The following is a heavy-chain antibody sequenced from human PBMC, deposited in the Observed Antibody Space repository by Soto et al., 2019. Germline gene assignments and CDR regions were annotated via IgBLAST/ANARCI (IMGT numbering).Heavy chain of an antibody. V-gene: IGHV4-30-2*01. CDR3: ARAPIYGDYLSWFDP. CDR2: IYHSGST. D-gene: IGHD4-17*01. Sequence: NPSETLSLTCAVSGGSISSGGYSWSWIRQPPGKGLEWIGYIYHSGSTYYNPSLKSRVTISVDRSKNQFSLKLSSVTAADTAVYYCARAPIYGDYLSWFDPWGQGTLVTVSS. J-gene: IGHJ5*02. CDR1: GGSISSGGYS.